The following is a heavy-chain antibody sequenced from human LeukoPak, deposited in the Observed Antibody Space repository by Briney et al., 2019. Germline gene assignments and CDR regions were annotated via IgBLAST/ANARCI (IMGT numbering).Heavy chain of an antibody. J-gene: IGHJ4*02. CDR3: ARETTVTSFDY. CDR1: GGTFSSCA. CDR2: IIPIFGTA. V-gene: IGHV1-69*13. D-gene: IGHD4-17*01. Sequence: SVKVSCTASGGTFSSCAISWVRQAPGQGLEWMGGIIPIFGTANYAQKFQGRVTITADESTSTAYTELSSLRSEDTAVYYCARETTVTSFDYWGQGTLVTVSS.